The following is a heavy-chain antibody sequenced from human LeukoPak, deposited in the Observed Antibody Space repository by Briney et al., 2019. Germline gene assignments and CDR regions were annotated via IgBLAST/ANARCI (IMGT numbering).Heavy chain of an antibody. V-gene: IGHV3-66*01. CDR1: GFTVSSNY. D-gene: IGHD4-17*01. J-gene: IGHJ4*02. CDR2: VYSSGST. Sequence: GGSLRLSCAASGFTVSSNYMSWVRQAPGKGLEWVSVVYSSGSTYYADSVKGRFTISRDNSKNTLYLQMNSLRAEDTAVYYCARSSGSPVTPEYWGQGTLVTVSS. CDR3: ARSSGSPVTPEY.